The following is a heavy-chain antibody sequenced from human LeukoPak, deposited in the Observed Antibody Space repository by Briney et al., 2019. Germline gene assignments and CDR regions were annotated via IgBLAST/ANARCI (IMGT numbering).Heavy chain of an antibody. CDR2: ISGSGAST. V-gene: IGHV3-23*01. D-gene: IGHD4-23*01. CDR1: GFTFNNYA. Sequence: GGSLRLSCVASGFTFNNYAMNWVRQAPGKGLEWVSAISGSGASTSYADSVKGRFTISRDNSKNTLYLQMNSLRAEDTAVYYCAKDSYGGSFDYWGQGTLVTVSS. J-gene: IGHJ4*02. CDR3: AKDSYGGSFDY.